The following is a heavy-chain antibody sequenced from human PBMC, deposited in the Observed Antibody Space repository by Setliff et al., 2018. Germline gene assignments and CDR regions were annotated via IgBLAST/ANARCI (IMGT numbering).Heavy chain of an antibody. J-gene: IGHJ5*02. Sequence: GGSLRLSCAASGFTFSSYWMSWVRQVPGKGLEWVANTKEEGSEKYYVDAVKGRFTISRDNAKNSLYLQMNSLRVEDTAVYYWASAVYDFRTGQADAWGQGTRVTVSS. D-gene: IGHD3-3*01. CDR3: ASAVYDFRTGQADA. CDR2: TKEEGSEK. V-gene: IGHV3-7*01. CDR1: GFTFSSYW.